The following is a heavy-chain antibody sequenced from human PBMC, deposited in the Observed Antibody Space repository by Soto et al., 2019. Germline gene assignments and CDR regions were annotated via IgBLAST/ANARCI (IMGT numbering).Heavy chain of an antibody. CDR2: ISAYNGNT. J-gene: IGHJ4*02. V-gene: IGHV1-18*04. CDR1: GYTFTSYC. CDR3: ARDIYDSSGYPYYFDY. D-gene: IGHD3-22*01. Sequence: ASVKVSCKASGYTFTSYCISWVRQAPGQGLEWMGWISAYNGNTNYAQKLQGRVTMTTDTSTSTAYMELRSLRSDDTAVYYCARDIYDSSGYPYYFDYWGQGTLVTVSS.